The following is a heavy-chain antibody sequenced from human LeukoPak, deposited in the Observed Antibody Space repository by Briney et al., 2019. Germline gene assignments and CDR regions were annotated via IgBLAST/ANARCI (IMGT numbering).Heavy chain of an antibody. CDR2: FDPEDGET. D-gene: IGHD2-2*01. CDR1: GYTLTELS. J-gene: IGHJ4*02. CDR3: ATGRIREYQLPMYHY. V-gene: IGHV1-24*01. Sequence: ASVKVSCKVSGYTLTELSMHWVRQAPGKGLEWMGGFDPEDGETIYAQKFQGRVTMTEDTSTDTAYMELSSLRSEDTAVYYCATGRIREYQLPMYHYWGQGTLVTVSS.